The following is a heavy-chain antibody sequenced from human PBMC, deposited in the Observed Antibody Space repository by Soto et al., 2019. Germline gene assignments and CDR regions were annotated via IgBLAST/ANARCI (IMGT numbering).Heavy chain of an antibody. CDR3: AMDLTNYDSRGHYFDF. CDR1: GFTFDDYA. J-gene: IGHJ4*02. Sequence: EVQLVESGGGLVQPGRSLRLSCAASGFTFDDYAMHWVRQAPGKGLEWVSGISRNSGSVGYADSVKGRFTISRDNAKNPMYLQMSSVRAEDTAFYYCAMDLTNYDSRGHYFDFWGEGTLVTVAS. D-gene: IGHD3-22*01. V-gene: IGHV3-9*01. CDR2: ISRNSGSV.